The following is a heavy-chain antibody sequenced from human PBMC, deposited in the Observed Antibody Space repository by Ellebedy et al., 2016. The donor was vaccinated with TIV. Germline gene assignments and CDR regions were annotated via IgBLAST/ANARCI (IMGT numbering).Heavy chain of an antibody. D-gene: IGHD1-26*01. CDR1: GFTFSSYW. V-gene: IGHV3-7*05. CDR2: IKQDGSEK. Sequence: GGSLRLSCAVSGFTFSSYWMSWVRQAPGKGLEWVANIKQDGSEKYYVDSVKGRFTISRDNAKNSLYLQMNSLRAEDTALYYCAKGKGRYSGSYYESVDYWGQGTLVTVSS. CDR3: AKGKGRYSGSYYESVDY. J-gene: IGHJ4*02.